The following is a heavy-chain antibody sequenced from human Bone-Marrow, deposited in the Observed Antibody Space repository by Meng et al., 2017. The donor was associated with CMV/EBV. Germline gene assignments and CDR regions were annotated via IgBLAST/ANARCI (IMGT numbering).Heavy chain of an antibody. CDR2: ISYDGSNK. V-gene: IGHV3-30*04. Sequence: GESLKISCAASGFTFSSYAMHWVRQAPGKGLEWVAVISYDGSNKYYADSVKGRFTISRDNSKNTLYLQMISLRAEDTAVYYCARDPTHFGVVIAYWGQGTLVTGSS. J-gene: IGHJ4*02. CDR1: GFTFSSYA. CDR3: ARDPTHFGVVIAY. D-gene: IGHD3-3*01.